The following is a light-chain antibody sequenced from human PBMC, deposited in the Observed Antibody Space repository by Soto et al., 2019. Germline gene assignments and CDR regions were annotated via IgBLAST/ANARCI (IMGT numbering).Light chain of an antibody. CDR1: QNAYSNL. Sequence: EIVLTQSPGTMSLSPGERATLSCRGSQNAYSNLLAWYQHRPGQAPRLLISGASTGATGIPARFSGSGSGTDFTLTINTLQSEDFAVYYCQQYCEWPLTFGGGTKVDIK. CDR2: GAS. CDR3: QQYCEWPLT. J-gene: IGKJ4*01. V-gene: IGKV3-20*01.